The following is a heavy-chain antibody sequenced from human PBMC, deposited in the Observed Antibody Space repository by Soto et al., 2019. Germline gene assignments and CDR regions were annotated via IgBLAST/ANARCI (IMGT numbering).Heavy chain of an antibody. D-gene: IGHD2-21*01. J-gene: IGHJ1*01. V-gene: IGHV5-51*01. CDR3: ARQGTPSEAYCGGDCYSTEYFQH. Sequence: PGESLKISCKGSGYSFTSYWIGWVRQMPGKGLEWMGIIYPGDSDTRYSPSFQGQVTISADKSISTAYLQWSSLKASDTAMYYCARQGTPSEAYCGGDCYSTEYFQHWGQGTLVTVSS. CDR2: IYPGDSDT. CDR1: GYSFTSYW.